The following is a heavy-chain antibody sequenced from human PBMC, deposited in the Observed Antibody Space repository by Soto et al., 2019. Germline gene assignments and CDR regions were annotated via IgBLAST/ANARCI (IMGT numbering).Heavy chain of an antibody. J-gene: IGHJ4*02. CDR3: ERGAATGRSDS. V-gene: IGHV4-59*11. CDR1: GGSISSQY. D-gene: IGHD6-13*01. Sequence: SETLSLTCTVSGGSISSQYWSWIRQPPGQGLEWIAYMYYSVSPNYNPSLKSRVTISVDTSKNQFSLNLSFVTAADTAVYYCERGAATGRSDSWGQGTLVTFSS. CDR2: MYYSVSP.